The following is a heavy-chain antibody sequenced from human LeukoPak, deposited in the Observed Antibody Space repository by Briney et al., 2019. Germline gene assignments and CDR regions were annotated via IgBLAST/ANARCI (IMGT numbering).Heavy chain of an antibody. D-gene: IGHD3-10*01. Sequence: ASVKVSCKASGYTFTGYYMHWVRQAPGQGLEWMGRINPNSGGTNYAQKFQGRVTMTRDTSISTAYMELSRLRSDDTAVYYCARVGMDYGSGSYYLGFRPYFDYWPQATLVTVSS. V-gene: IGHV1-2*06. CDR3: ARVGMDYGSGSYYLGFRPYFDY. CDR2: INPNSGGT. CDR1: GYTFTGYY. J-gene: IGHJ4*02.